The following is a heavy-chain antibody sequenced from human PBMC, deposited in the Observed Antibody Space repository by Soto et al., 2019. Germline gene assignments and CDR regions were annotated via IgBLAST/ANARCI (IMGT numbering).Heavy chain of an antibody. CDR3: AKSHFGVVILPLNCMDV. Sequence: SGGSLRLSCAASGFTFSSYAMSWVRQAPGKGLEWVSAISGSGGSTYYADSVKGRFTISRDNSKNTLYLQMNSLRAEDTAVYYCAKSHFGVVILPLNCMDVWGQGTTVTVSS. CDR1: GFTFSSYA. J-gene: IGHJ6*02. CDR2: ISGSGGST. V-gene: IGHV3-23*01. D-gene: IGHD3-3*01.